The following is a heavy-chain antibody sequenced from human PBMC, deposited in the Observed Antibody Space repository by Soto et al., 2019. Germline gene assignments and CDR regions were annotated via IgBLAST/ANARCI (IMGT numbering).Heavy chain of an antibody. V-gene: IGHV3-33*01. CDR2: IWYDGSNK. Sequence: GGSLRLSCAASGFTFSSYGMHWVRQAPGKGLEWVAVIWYDGSNKYYADSVKGRFTISRDNSKNTLYLQMNSLRAEDTAVYYCARGRQGVRFLEWLSSPDYYYYGMDVWGQGTTVTV. CDR1: GFTFSSYG. CDR3: ARGRQGVRFLEWLSSPDYYYYGMDV. D-gene: IGHD3-3*01. J-gene: IGHJ6*02.